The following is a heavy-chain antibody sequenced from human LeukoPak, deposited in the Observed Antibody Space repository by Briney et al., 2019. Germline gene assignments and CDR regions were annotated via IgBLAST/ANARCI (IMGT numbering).Heavy chain of an antibody. CDR3: ARSRGDWYFDL. J-gene: IGHJ2*01. CDR2: INPSGGST. V-gene: IGHV1-46*01. D-gene: IGHD3-10*01. CDR1: GYTFTSYY. Sequence: ASVKVSCKASGYTFTSYYMHWVRQAPGQGLEWMGIINPSGGSTSYAQKFQGRVTMTRDTSTSTAYMELSSLRSEDTAVYYCARSRGDWYFDLWGRGTLVTVSS.